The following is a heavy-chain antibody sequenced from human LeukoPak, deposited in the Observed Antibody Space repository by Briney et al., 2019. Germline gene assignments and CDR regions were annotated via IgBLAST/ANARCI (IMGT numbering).Heavy chain of an antibody. CDR1: GGSFSGYY. J-gene: IGHJ2*01. Sequence: PSETLSLTCAVYGGSFSGYYWSWIRQPPGKGLEWIGEINHSGSTNYNPSLKSRVTISVDTSKNQFSLKLSSVTAADTAVYYCARRLRGYSYGPTPPGWYFDLWGRGTLVTVSS. CDR2: INHSGST. V-gene: IGHV4-34*01. CDR3: ARRLRGYSYGPTPPGWYFDL. D-gene: IGHD5-18*01.